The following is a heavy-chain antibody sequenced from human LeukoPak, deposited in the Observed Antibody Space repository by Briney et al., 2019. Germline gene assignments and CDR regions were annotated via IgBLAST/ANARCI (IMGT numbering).Heavy chain of an antibody. Sequence: GESLKISCKGSGYSFSSYWIGWVRQMPGKGLEWMGIIYPGDSDTRYSPSFQGQVTISADKSISTAYLQWSSLKASDTATYYCARRDLDYVGNSPRFDYWGQGTLVTVSS. V-gene: IGHV5-51*01. CDR3: ARRDLDYVGNSPRFDY. J-gene: IGHJ4*02. D-gene: IGHD4-23*01. CDR2: IYPGDSDT. CDR1: GYSFSSYW.